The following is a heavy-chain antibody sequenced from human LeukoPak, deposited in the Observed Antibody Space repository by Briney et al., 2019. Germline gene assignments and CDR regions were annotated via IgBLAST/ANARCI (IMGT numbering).Heavy chain of an antibody. V-gene: IGHV3-53*01. J-gene: IGHJ4*02. CDR2: IYSGGST. CDR3: AKSNPPPYGSGSAEADY. CDR1: GFTVSSNY. D-gene: IGHD3-10*01. Sequence: GGSLRLSCAASGFTVSSNYMTWVRQAPGKGLEWVSVIYSGGSTYYADSVKGRFTISRDNSKNTLYLQMNSLRAEDTAVYYCAKSNPPPYGSGSAEADYWGQGTLVTVSS.